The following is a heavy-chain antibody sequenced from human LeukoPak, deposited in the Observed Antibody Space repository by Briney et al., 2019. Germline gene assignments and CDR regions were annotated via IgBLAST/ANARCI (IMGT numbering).Heavy chain of an antibody. V-gene: IGHV3-30*18. D-gene: IGHD5-18*01. CDR2: ISYDGSNK. CDR1: GFTFSSYG. J-gene: IGHJ4*02. CDR3: AKTYTALIEYSFDY. Sequence: GGSLRLSCAASGFTFSSYGMHWVRQAPGKGLEWVAVISYDGSNKYYADSVKGRFTISRDNSKNTLYLQMNSLRAEDTAVYYCAKTYTALIEYSFDYWGQGTLVTVSS.